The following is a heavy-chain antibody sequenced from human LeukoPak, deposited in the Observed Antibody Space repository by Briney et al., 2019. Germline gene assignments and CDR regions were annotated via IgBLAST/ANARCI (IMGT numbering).Heavy chain of an antibody. CDR3: ARGAPLRFLEWTRHFEY. CDR2: IDPNSRDT. Sequence: GASVKVSCKASGGTFSSYAISWVRQAPGQGLEWMAWIDPNSRDTHYSQKFQGRVTVTGDTSMHTAYMELRKLTSDDTAVYYCARGAPLRFLEWTRHFEYWGQGTLVTVSS. D-gene: IGHD3-3*01. V-gene: IGHV1-2*02. J-gene: IGHJ4*02. CDR1: GGTFSSYA.